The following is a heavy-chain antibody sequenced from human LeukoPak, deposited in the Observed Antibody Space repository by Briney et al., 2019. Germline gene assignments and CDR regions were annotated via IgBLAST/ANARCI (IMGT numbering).Heavy chain of an antibody. J-gene: IGHJ4*02. D-gene: IGHD3-3*01. CDR1: GFTFSSYT. CDR2: ISSGSTSI. Sequence: GGSPRLSCAASGFTFSSYTMNWVRQAPGKGLEWVSYISSGSTSIYYADSVKGRFTISRDNAKNSLYLQMNSLRAEDTAVYYCARGWSGWDRFDYWGQGTLVTVSS. V-gene: IGHV3-48*04. CDR3: ARGWSGWDRFDY.